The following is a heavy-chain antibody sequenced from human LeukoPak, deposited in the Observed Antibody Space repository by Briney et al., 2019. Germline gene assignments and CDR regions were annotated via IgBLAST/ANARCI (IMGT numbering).Heavy chain of an antibody. CDR2: IYSDGDT. CDR3: ARDHPELGYFDL. D-gene: IGHD3-10*01. Sequence: PGGSLRLSCAASGFTVSRNYMTWVRQAPGKGLEWVSVIYSDGDTYYVDSVKGRFTISRDNSKNTLYLQMNSLRAEDTAVYYCARDHPELGYFDLWGRGTLVTVSS. V-gene: IGHV3-66*01. J-gene: IGHJ2*01. CDR1: GFTVSRNY.